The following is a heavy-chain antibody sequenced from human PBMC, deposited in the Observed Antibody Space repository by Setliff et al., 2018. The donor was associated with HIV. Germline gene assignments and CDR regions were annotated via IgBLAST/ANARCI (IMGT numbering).Heavy chain of an antibody. Sequence: GSLRLSCVVSGLTFNRYWMSWVRQPPGKGLEWIGEIYHSGSTNYNPSLKSRVTISEDTSRNQFSLRLSSVTAADTAVYFCVRNYEWALGTWGQGLLVTVSS. J-gene: IGHJ5*02. D-gene: IGHD3-3*01. CDR3: VRNYEWALGT. CDR1: GLTFNRYW. CDR2: IYHSGST. V-gene: IGHV4-4*01.